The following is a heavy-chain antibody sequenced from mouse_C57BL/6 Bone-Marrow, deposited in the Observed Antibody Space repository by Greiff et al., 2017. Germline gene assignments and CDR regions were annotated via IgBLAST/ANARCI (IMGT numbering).Heavy chain of an antibody. CDR1: GYTFTSYW. V-gene: IGHV1-50*01. CDR2: IDPSDSYT. Sequence: QVQLQQPGAELVKPGASVKLSCKASGYTFTSYWMQWVKQRPGQGLEWIGEIDPSDSYTNYNQKFKGKATLTVDTSSSTAYMQRSSLTSEDSAVYYCARRDGYPPWFAYWGQGTLVTVSA. CDR3: ARRDGYPPWFAY. J-gene: IGHJ3*01. D-gene: IGHD2-3*01.